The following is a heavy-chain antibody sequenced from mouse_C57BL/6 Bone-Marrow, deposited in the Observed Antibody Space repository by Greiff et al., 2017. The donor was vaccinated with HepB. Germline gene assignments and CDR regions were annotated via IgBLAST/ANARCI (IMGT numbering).Heavy chain of an antibody. CDR2: IYPGDGDT. CDR1: GYAFSSSW. J-gene: IGHJ4*01. D-gene: IGHD4-1*02. V-gene: IGHV1-82*01. CDR3: ARPTRTAGDY. Sequence: VKLMESGPELVKPGASVKISCKASGYAFSSSWMNWVKQRPGKGLEWIGRIYPGDGDTNYNGKFKGKATLTADKSSSTAYMQLSSLTSEDSAVYFYARPTRTAGDYWGQGTSVTVSS.